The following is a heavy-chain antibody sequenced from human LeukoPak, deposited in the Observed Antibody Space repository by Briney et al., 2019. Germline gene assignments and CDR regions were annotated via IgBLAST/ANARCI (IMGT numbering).Heavy chain of an antibody. CDR1: GYTFTGYY. D-gene: IGHD5-18*01. V-gene: IGHV1-2*02. CDR2: INPNSGGT. CDR3: ARGDVDTAMVTNYYYYMDV. Sequence: ASVKVSCKASGYTFTGYYMHWVRQAPGQGLEWMGWINPNSGGTNYAQKFQGRVTMTRDTSISTAYMELSRLRSDDTAVYYCARGDVDTAMVTNYYYYMDVWGKGTTVTVSS. J-gene: IGHJ6*03.